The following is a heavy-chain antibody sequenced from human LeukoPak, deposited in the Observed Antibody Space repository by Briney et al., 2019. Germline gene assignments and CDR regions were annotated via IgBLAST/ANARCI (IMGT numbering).Heavy chain of an antibody. V-gene: IGHV3-23*01. Sequence: RGCLRLSRAPSRFILTNVTIGGGRPAPAGGVERVSSLRGTGEPFYADSVKGRFTLSRDDSRNTVYLQLHSLRVEDTAVYYCAKASWVSGADAVLWGQGTLVTVSS. CDR1: RFILTNVT. CDR2: LRGTGEP. J-gene: IGHJ4*02. CDR3: AKASWVSGADAVL. D-gene: IGHD3-10*01.